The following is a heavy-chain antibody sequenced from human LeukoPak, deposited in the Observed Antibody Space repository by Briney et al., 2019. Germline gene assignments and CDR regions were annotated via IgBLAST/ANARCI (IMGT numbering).Heavy chain of an antibody. CDR3: ARGRSTGYYYGSAYFDY. CDR1: GGTFSSYA. J-gene: IGHJ4*02. V-gene: IGHV1-69*05. CDR2: IIPIFGTA. D-gene: IGHD3-10*01. Sequence: SVKVSCKASGGTFSSYAISWVRQAPGQGLEWMGGIIPIFGTANYAQKFQGRVTITTDESTSTAYVELSSLRSEDTAVYYCARGRSTGYYYGSAYFDYWGQGTLDTVSS.